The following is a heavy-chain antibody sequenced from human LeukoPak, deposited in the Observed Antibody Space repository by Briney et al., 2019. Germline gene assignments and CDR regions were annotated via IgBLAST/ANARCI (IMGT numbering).Heavy chain of an antibody. Sequence: GGSLRLSCAASGFTFSSYAMSWVRQAPGKGLEWVSAISGSGGSTYYADSVKGRFTISRDNSKNTLYLQMNSLRAVDTAVYYCAKSWGYDFWSGYQVDYWGQGTLVTVSS. J-gene: IGHJ4*02. CDR3: AKSWGYDFWSGYQVDY. D-gene: IGHD3-3*01. V-gene: IGHV3-23*01. CDR2: ISGSGGST. CDR1: GFTFSSYA.